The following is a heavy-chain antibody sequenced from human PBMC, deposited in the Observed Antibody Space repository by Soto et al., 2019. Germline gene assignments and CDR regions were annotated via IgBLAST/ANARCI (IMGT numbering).Heavy chain of an antibody. Sequence: SETLSLTCAVYGGSFSGYYWSWIRQPPGKGLEWIGEINHSGSTNYNPSLKSRVTISVDTSKNQFSLKLSSVTAADTAVYYCARLPFNPTLRGEHIRHSKTRDYYYYYGMDVWGQGTTVTVSS. CDR2: INHSGST. CDR3: ARLPFNPTLRGEHIRHSKTRDYYYYYGMDV. CDR1: GGSFSGYY. V-gene: IGHV4-34*01. J-gene: IGHJ6*02. D-gene: IGHD3-16*01.